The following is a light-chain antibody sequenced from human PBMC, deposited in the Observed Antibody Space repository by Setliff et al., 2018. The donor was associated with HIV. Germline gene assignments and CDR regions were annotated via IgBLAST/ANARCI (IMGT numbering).Light chain of an antibody. J-gene: IGLJ1*01. CDR3: SSYTSRNTLG. CDR1: SSDVGGYKY. Sequence: QSVLTQPASVSGSPGQSITISCTGTSSDVGGYKYVYWYQQHPGKAPKLMIYEVNNRPSGISIRFSGSKSGNTASLTISGLQAEDEADYYCSSYTSRNTLGFGTGTKV. V-gene: IGLV2-14*01. CDR2: EVN.